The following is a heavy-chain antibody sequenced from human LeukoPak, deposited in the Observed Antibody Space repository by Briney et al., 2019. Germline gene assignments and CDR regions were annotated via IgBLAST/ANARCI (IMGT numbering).Heavy chain of an antibody. D-gene: IGHD3-3*01. CDR1: GYTFTSYD. Sequence: ASVKVSCKASGYTFTSYDINWVRQATGQGLEWMGWMNPNSGNTGYAQKFQGRVTMTRNTSISTAYMELSSLRSEDTAVYYCATSPRAHLEWSFDYWGQGTLVTVSS. V-gene: IGHV1-8*01. J-gene: IGHJ4*02. CDR3: ATSPRAHLEWSFDY. CDR2: MNPNSGNT.